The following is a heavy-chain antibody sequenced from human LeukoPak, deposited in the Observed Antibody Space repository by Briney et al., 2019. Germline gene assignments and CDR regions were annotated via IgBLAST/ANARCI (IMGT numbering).Heavy chain of an antibody. D-gene: IGHD6-19*01. J-gene: IGHJ3*02. CDR3: ARTGYSSGWYGGFDI. CDR1: GYSFTNYW. CDR2: IYPGDSNT. V-gene: IGHV5-51*01. Sequence: GESLKISCKGSGYSFTNYWIGWVRQISGKGLEWMGIIYPGDSNTRYSPSFQGQVTISADKSIITAYLQWSSLKASDTAMYYCARTGYSSGWYGGFDIWGQGTLVTVSS.